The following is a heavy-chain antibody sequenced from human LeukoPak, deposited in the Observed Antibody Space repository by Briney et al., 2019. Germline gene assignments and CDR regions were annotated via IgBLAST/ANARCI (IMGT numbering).Heavy chain of an antibody. CDR2: FDPEDGET. CDR3: ATLRPYSSSPPRVPYYYYGMDV. D-gene: IGHD6-6*01. J-gene: IGHJ6*02. V-gene: IGHV1-24*01. Sequence: ASVKVSCKVPGYTLTELSMHWVRQAPGKGLEWMGGFDPEDGETIYAQKFQGRVTMTEDTSTDTAYMELSSLRSEDTAVYYCATLRPYSSSPPRVPYYYYGMDVWGHGTTVTVSS. CDR1: GYTLTELS.